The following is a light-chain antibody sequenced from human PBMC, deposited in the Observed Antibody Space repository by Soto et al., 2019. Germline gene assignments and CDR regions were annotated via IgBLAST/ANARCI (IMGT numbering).Light chain of an antibody. CDR3: QHDGYSPPYT. Sequence: EIVLTQSPGTLSLSPGERATLSCMASQSVSSSCFTWFQQKPGQAPRLLIYATSSRATGIPDRFSGSGSGTDFTLTICILEPDDFAVYYWQHDGYSPPYTFGQVTKLLIK. CDR2: ATS. V-gene: IGKV3-20*01. J-gene: IGKJ2*01. CDR1: QSVSSSC.